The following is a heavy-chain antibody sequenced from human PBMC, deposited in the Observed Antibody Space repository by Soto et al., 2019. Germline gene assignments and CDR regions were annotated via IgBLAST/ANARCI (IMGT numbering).Heavy chain of an antibody. CDR1: GFTASSNY. CDR3: ASLTYTVTKRGV. Sequence: ELQLVESGGGLIPPGGSLRLSFGASGFTASSNYMDWVRQAQGKGLEWVPVIFSGGSTYYADSVKGRFTISRDNSKNTVYLLMNSLRAEDTAVYYCASLTYTVTKRGVWGQGTLVTVSS. CDR2: IFSGGST. V-gene: IGHV3-53*01. J-gene: IGHJ4*02. D-gene: IGHD4-17*01.